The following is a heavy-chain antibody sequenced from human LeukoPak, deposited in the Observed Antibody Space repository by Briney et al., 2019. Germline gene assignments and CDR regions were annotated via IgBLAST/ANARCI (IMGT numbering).Heavy chain of an antibody. Sequence: SVKVSCKASGGTFSSYAISWVRQAPGQGLEWMGRIIPILGIANYAQKFQGRVTITADKSTSTAYMELSSLRSEDTAVYYCAREAYYYDSSGYYSPFDFWGQGTPVTVSS. J-gene: IGHJ4*02. D-gene: IGHD3-22*01. CDR2: IIPILGIA. CDR1: GGTFSSYA. CDR3: AREAYYYDSSGYYSPFDF. V-gene: IGHV1-69*04.